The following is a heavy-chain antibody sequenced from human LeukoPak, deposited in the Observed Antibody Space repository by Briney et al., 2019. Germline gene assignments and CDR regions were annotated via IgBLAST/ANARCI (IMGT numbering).Heavy chain of an antibody. CDR2: IYHSGST. Sequence: PSETLSLTCAVSGGSISSGGYSWSWIRQPPGKGLEWIGYIYHSGSTYYNPSLKSRVTISVDRSKNQFSLKLSSVTAADTAVYYCASTLGYCSSTSCYPYFDYWGQGTLVTVSS. CDR3: ASTLGYCSSTSCYPYFDY. V-gene: IGHV4-30-2*01. CDR1: GGSISSGGYS. D-gene: IGHD2-2*01. J-gene: IGHJ4*02.